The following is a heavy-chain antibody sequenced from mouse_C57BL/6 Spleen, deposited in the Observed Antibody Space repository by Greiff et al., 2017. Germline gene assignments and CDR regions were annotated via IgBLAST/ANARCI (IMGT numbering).Heavy chain of an antibody. J-gene: IGHJ3*01. CDR2: INPGSGGT. Sequence: QVQLQQSGAELVRPGTSVKVSCKASGYAFTNYLIEWVKQRPGQGLEWIGVINPGSGGTNYTEKFKGKATLTADKSSSTAYMQLSSLTSEDSAVYFCATWGMVTTRVAYWGQGTLVTVSA. D-gene: IGHD2-2*01. CDR1: GYAFTNYL. CDR3: ATWGMVTTRVAY. V-gene: IGHV1-54*01.